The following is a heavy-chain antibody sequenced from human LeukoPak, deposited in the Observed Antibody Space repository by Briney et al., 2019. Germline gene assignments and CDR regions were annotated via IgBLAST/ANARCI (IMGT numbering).Heavy chain of an antibody. Sequence: PSETLSLTCTVSGGSISSYYWGWIRQPAGKGLEWIGRIYTSGSTNYNPSLKSRVTISVDTSKNQFSLKLSSVTAADTAVYYCARERPYYDFWSGYYTRANWFDPWGQGTLVTVSS. CDR1: GGSISSYY. J-gene: IGHJ5*02. CDR2: IYTSGST. V-gene: IGHV4-4*07. CDR3: ARERPYYDFWSGYYTRANWFDP. D-gene: IGHD3-3*01.